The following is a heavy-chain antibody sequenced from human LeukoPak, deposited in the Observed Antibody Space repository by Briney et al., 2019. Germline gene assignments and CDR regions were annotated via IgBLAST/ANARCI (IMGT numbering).Heavy chain of an antibody. CDR3: ARDMGRYSGYDYDY. CDR2: IHPNSGGT. Sequence: GAPVKASCKASGYTFTDYYLHWVRQAPGQGLEWVGWIHPNSGGTHYAQKFQGRLTMTRDTSISTAYMELTRLRSDDTAVYYCARDMGRYSGYDYDYWGQGTLVTASS. V-gene: IGHV1-2*02. D-gene: IGHD5-12*01. CDR1: GYTFTDYY. J-gene: IGHJ4*01.